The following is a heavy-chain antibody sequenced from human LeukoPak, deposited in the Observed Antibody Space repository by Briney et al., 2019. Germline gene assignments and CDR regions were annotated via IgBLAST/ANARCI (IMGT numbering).Heavy chain of an antibody. CDR1: GYTFTSYY. J-gene: IGHJ4*02. D-gene: IGHD2-21*02. CDR3: ARGERWDCGGDCYEGFFDY. Sequence: ASVKVSCKASGYTFTSYYMSWVGQAPGQGLEWMGIINPSGGSTSYAQKFQGRGTMTRDTSTITVYMELSSLRSEDTAVYYCARGERWDCGGDCYEGFFDYWGQGTLVTVSS. V-gene: IGHV1-46*01. CDR2: INPSGGST.